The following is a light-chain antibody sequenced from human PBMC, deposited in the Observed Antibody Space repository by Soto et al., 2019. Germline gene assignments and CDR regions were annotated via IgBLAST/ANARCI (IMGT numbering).Light chain of an antibody. Sequence: QSALTQPASVSGAPGQSITISCTGTSIDVGAYNYVSWYQQHPGKAPKLMIYEVSSRPSGVSNRFSGSKSGDTASLTISGLQAEDEADYYCSSYTTSSTYAFRTGTKVTVL. CDR2: EVS. J-gene: IGLJ1*01. CDR3: SSYTTSSTYA. V-gene: IGLV2-14*01. CDR1: SIDVGAYNY.